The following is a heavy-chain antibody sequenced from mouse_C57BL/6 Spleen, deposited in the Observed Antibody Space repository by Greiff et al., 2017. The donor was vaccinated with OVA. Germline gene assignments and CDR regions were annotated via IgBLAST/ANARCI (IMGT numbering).Heavy chain of an antibody. CDR2: INPNNGGT. D-gene: IGHD1-1*01. CDR3: ARIDYYGSSFAY. V-gene: IGHV1-22*01. CDR1: GYTFTDYN. J-gene: IGHJ3*01. Sequence: EVKLQESGPELVKPGASVKMSCKASGYTFTDYNMHWVKQSHGKSLEWIGYINPNNGGTSYNQKFKGKATLTVNKSSSTAYMELRSLTSEDSAVYYCARIDYYGSSFAYWGQGTLVTVSA.